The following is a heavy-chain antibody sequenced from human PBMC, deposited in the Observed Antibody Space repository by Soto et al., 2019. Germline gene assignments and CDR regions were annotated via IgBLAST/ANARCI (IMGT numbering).Heavy chain of an antibody. CDR3: ARGQPHYYARDV. CDR2: ASYTSRWFN. V-gene: IGHV6-1*01. J-gene: IGHJ6*02. Sequence: SQTLSLTCAISGDSVSRISAAWNWIRQSPSRGLEWLGRASYTSRWFNEYAVSVKSRITINPDTFKNQVTLQLNSVTPEDTAVYYCARGQPHYYARDVGGQGARVTVSS. D-gene: IGHD1-1*01. CDR1: GDSVSRISAA.